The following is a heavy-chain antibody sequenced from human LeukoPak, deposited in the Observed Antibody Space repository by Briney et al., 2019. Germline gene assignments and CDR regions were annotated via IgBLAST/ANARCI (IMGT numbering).Heavy chain of an antibody. CDR3: AKRGVVIRVILVGFHKEAYYFDS. D-gene: IGHD3-22*01. V-gene: IGHV3-23*01. CDR1: GITLSNYG. J-gene: IGHJ4*02. Sequence: GGSLRLSCAASGITLSNYGMSWVRQAPGKGLEWVAGISDSGGNTKCADSVKGWITISRDTPKNTLYLHMNSLRAEDTAVYFCAKRGVVIRVILVGFHKEAYYFDSWGQGALVTVSS. CDR2: ISDSGGNT.